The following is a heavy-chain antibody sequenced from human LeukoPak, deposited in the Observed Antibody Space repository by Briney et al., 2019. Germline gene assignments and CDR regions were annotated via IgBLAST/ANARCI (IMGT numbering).Heavy chain of an antibody. V-gene: IGHV3-7*05. D-gene: IGHD4-17*01. Sequence: QPGGSLRLSCVASGFGFSDKSMSWVRQAPGKGLEWVAIIKEDGSEKNYVDSVKGRLAISRDNDEKSLYLQMNSMSAEDTALYYCVYGAYQTAHWGQGTLVTVSS. J-gene: IGHJ4*02. CDR3: VYGAYQTAH. CDR2: IKEDGSEK. CDR1: GFGFSDKS.